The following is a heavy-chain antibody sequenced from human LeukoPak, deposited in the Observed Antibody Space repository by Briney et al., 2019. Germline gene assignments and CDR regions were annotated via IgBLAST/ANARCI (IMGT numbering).Heavy chain of an antibody. D-gene: IGHD3-22*01. CDR1: KLTFSSYT. J-gene: IGHJ3*02. CDR3: ARDRHDTTGYVTPDDAFDI. V-gene: IGHV3-21*01. Sequence: GGSLRLSCAASKLTFSSYTMNWVRQAPGKGLEWVSSITSTSSYIYYADSVKGRFTISRDNAKNSLYLQMNSLRAEDTAVYYCARDRHDTTGYVTPDDAFDIWGQGTMVTVSS. CDR2: ITSTSSYI.